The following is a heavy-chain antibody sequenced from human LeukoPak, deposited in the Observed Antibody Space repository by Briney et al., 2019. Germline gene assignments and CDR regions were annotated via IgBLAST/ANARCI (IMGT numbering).Heavy chain of an antibody. CDR2: INSDGSWT. CDR1: GSTFDDYA. Sequence: PGGPLSPSCEASGSTFDDYAMHWVRQAPGKGLVWVSHINSDGSWTSYADSVKGRFTISKDNAKNTVYLQMNNLRAEDTAVYYCVSFYETYWGRGTLVTVSS. V-gene: IGHV3-74*01. D-gene: IGHD2/OR15-2a*01. CDR3: VSFYETY. J-gene: IGHJ4*02.